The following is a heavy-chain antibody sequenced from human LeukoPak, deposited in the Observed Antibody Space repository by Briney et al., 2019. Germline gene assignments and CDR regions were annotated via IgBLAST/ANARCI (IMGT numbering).Heavy chain of an antibody. V-gene: IGHV3-72*01. D-gene: IGHD1-7*01. CDR1: GFTFSDHY. CDR2: TRDKANSYTT. J-gene: IGHJ4*02. CDR3: ATGRTGTIDY. Sequence: PGGSLRLSCAASGFTFSDHYMDWVRQAPGKGLEWVGRTRDKANSYTTQYAASVKGRFTISRDDSKNSLYLQMTSLKAEDTAVYYCATGRTGTIDYWGQGTLVTVSS.